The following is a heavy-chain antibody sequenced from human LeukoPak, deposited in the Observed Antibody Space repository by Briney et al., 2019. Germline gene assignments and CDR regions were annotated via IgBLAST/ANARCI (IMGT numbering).Heavy chain of an antibody. J-gene: IGHJ4*02. CDR2: IYYSGST. CDR3: ARRRWELEGNYFDN. D-gene: IGHD1-26*01. V-gene: IGHV4-39*01. Sequence: SETLSLTCTVSGGSISSSSYYWGWIRQPPGKGLEWIGSIYYSGSTYYNPSLKSRVTISVDASKKQFPLKLSSVTAADTAVYYCARRRWELEGNYFDNWGQGTLVTVS. CDR1: GGSISSSSYY.